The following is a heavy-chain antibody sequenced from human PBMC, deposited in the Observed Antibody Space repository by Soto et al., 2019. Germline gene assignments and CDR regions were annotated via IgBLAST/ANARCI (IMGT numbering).Heavy chain of an antibody. J-gene: IGHJ4*02. CDR2: ISSSSSTI. CDR1: GFTFSSYS. V-gene: IGHV3-48*02. CDR3: ARRKRVDPGQGDYFDY. Sequence: GGSLRLSCAASGFTFSSYSMNWVRQAPGKGLEWVSYISSSSSTIYYADSVKGRFTISRDNAKNSLYLQMNSLRDEDTAVYYCARRKRVDPGQGDYFDYWGQGTLVTVSS. D-gene: IGHD5-18*01.